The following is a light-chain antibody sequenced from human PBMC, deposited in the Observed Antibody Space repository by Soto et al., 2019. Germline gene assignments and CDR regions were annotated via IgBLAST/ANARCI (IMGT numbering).Light chain of an antibody. V-gene: IGKV3-15*01. J-gene: IGKJ5*01. CDR3: QQYNNWPPSIT. Sequence: EIVMTQSPATLSVSPGERVTLSCRASQSVSSNLAWYQQKPGQAPRLLIFGASTRATGIPARFSGSGSGTEFTLTISSLQSEDFAVYYCQQYNNWPPSITFGQGTRLENK. CDR1: QSVSSN. CDR2: GAS.